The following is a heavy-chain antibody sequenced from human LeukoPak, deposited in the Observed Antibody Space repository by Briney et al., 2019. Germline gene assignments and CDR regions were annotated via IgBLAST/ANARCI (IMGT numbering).Heavy chain of an antibody. V-gene: IGHV3-21*01. Sequence: GGSLRLSCAASGFTFSSYSMNWVRQAPGKGLEWVSFISSSSSYIYYADSMKGRFTISRDNAKNSLYLQMNSLKAEDTAVYYCARGEWSSSPFDYWGQGALVTVSS. CDR3: ARGEWSSSPFDY. CDR2: ISSSSSYI. J-gene: IGHJ4*02. D-gene: IGHD6-6*01. CDR1: GFTFSSYS.